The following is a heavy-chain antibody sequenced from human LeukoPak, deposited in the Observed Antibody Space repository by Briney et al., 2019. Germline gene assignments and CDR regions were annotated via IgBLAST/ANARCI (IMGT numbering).Heavy chain of an antibody. CDR3: GKEVERHFDLKY. CDR1: GFTSGIYA. J-gene: IGHJ4*01. CDR2: FSGGGTS. Sequence: GGSLRLSCAASGFTSGIYAMSWVRQAPGKGLEWVSAFSGGGTSYYADPVKGRFTLSRDHSKNTLYLQMNSLRAEDTAVYYCGKEVERHFDLKYWGQEPWSPSPQ. V-gene: IGHV3-23*01.